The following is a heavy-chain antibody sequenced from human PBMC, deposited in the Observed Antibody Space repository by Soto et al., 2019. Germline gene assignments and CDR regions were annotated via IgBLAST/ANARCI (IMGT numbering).Heavy chain of an antibody. CDR1: DDSITSGYYY. CDR2: IFSSGRT. CDR3: ARGNYSDSRSSFDF. D-gene: IGHD4-17*01. V-gene: IGHV4-30-4*01. Sequence: SETLSLTCTVSDDSITSGYYYWTWIRQPPGKALEWIGFIFSSGRTDFNPSLTSRVAISVDTSKNMVSLKVKYVTAADTAVYFCARGNYSDSRSSFDFWGQGALVTVSP. J-gene: IGHJ4*02.